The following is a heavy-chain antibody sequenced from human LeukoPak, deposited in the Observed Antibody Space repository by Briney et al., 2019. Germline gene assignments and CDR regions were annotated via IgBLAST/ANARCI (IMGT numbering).Heavy chain of an antibody. Sequence: SETLSLTCTVSGGSVSSNIYYWNWIRQPPGKGLEWIGYIYYSGSTNYNPSLKSRVTISVDTSKNQFSLKLTSLTADTAVYYCAREDSSGYLGYWGQGTLVTVSS. V-gene: IGHV4-61*01. J-gene: IGHJ4*02. CDR2: IYYSGST. CDR3: AREDSSGYLGY. D-gene: IGHD3-22*01. CDR1: GGSVSSNIYY.